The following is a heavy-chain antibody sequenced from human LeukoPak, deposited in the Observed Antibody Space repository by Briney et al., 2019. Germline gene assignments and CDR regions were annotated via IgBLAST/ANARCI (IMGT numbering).Heavy chain of an antibody. V-gene: IGHV3-48*01. Sequence: GGSLRLSCTASGFSFSRYSMNWVRQAPGKGLEWISYISSDGSTIYYADSVKGRFTISRDNARNSLYLQMNSLRAEDTAVYYCAKEPSSWYYFDYWGQGTLVTVSS. D-gene: IGHD6-13*01. CDR3: AKEPSSWYYFDY. CDR1: GFSFSRYS. CDR2: ISSDGSTI. J-gene: IGHJ4*02.